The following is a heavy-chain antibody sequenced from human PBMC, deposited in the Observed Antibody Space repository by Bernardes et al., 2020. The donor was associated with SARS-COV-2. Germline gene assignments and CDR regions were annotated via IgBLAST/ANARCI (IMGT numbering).Heavy chain of an antibody. CDR3: AGAGQFYFEY. CDR1: GFSFSSSW. J-gene: IGHJ4*02. Sequence: GGSLRLSCAASGFSFSSSWVHWVRQTPGKGLVWVSRINGDGSVIDYADSVKGRFTISRDNAKNTLYLQMNSLRVDDTAVYFCAGAGQFYFEYWGQGTRVTVSS. CDR2: INGDGSVI. V-gene: IGHV3-74*01.